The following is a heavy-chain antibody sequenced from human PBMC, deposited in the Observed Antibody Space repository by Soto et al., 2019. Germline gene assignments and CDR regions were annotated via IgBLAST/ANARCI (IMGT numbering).Heavy chain of an antibody. Sequence: ETLSLTCTVSGGSIRAYYWSWIRQPPGKGLEWIGYFYYSGTTNYSPSLKSRVTMSVDTSKNQFSLKLSSVTAADTAVYYCATRVSGSFYGMDVWGQGTTVTV. CDR1: GGSIRAYY. J-gene: IGHJ6*02. D-gene: IGHD1-26*01. CDR3: ATRVSGSFYGMDV. CDR2: FYYSGTT. V-gene: IGHV4-59*01.